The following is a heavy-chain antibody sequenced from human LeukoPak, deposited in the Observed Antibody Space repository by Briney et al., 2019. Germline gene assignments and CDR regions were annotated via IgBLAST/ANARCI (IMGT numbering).Heavy chain of an antibody. CDR3: LSGYSSSSGDY. Sequence: GGSLRLSCAASGFTFSSYAMSWVRQAPGKGLEWVSAISDSGDSTYYADSVKGRFTISRDDSKNTAYLQMNSLKTEDTAVYYCLSGYSSSSGDYWGQGTLVTVSS. CDR2: ISDSGDST. CDR1: GFTFSSYA. D-gene: IGHD6-6*01. V-gene: IGHV3-23*01. J-gene: IGHJ4*02.